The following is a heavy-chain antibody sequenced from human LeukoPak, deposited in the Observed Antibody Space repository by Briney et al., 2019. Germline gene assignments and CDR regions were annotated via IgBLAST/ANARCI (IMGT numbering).Heavy chain of an antibody. CDR2: INPNSGGT. CDR1: GYTFTGYY. J-gene: IGHJ5*02. CDR3: AREHDYTENWFDP. V-gene: IGHV1-2*02. Sequence: ASVKVSCKASGYTFTGYYMHWVRQAPGQGLEWMGWINPNSGGTNYAQKFQGRVTMTRDTSISTAYMELSRLRSDDTAVYYCAREHDYTENWFDPWGQGTLDTVSS. D-gene: IGHD5-12*01.